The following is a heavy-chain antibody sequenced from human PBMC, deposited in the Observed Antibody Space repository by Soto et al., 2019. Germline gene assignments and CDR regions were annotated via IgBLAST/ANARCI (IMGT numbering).Heavy chain of an antibody. CDR1: GFSFSSYN. J-gene: IGHJ4*02. V-gene: IGHV3-21*01. CDR2: IGSISSYR. CDR3: ARDLYDFDY. Sequence: GGSLRLSCAASGFSFSSYNMNWVRQAPGKGLEWVSSIGSISSYRYYADSVKGRFTISRDNAKNSLYLEMNSLRAEDTAVYYCARDLYDFDYWGQGTPVTV. D-gene: IGHD3-16*01.